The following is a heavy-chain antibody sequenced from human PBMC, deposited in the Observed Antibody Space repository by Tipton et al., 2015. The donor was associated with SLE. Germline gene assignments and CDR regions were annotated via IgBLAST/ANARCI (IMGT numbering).Heavy chain of an antibody. D-gene: IGHD3-3*01. CDR2: IRYDGSNK. V-gene: IGHV3-30*02. Sequence: SLRLSCAASGFTFSSYGMHWVRQAPGQGLEWVAFIRYDGSNKYYADSVKGRFTISRDNSKNTLYLQMNSLRAEDTAVYYCARVRHYDFYGMDVWGQGTTVTVSS. CDR3: ARVRHYDFYGMDV. CDR1: GFTFSSYG. J-gene: IGHJ6*02.